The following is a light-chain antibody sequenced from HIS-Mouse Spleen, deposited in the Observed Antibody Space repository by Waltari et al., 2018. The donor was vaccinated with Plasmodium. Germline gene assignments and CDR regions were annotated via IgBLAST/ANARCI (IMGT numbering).Light chain of an antibody. CDR2: EES. J-gene: IGLJ3*02. CDR1: ALPKKY. CDR3: YSTDSSGNHRV. V-gene: IGLV3-10*01. Sequence: SYELTQPPSVSVSPGQTARITCSGDALPKKYAYWYQQKSGQAPVLVIYEESKRPYGIPVRFSGASSGTMATLTISGAQVEDEADYYCYSTDSSGNHRVFGGGTKLTVL.